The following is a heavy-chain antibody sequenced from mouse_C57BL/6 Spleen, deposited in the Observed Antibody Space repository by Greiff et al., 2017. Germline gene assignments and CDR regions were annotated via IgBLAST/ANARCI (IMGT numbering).Heavy chain of an antibody. V-gene: IGHV1-80*01. CDR1: GYAFSSYW. D-gene: IGHD4-1*01. J-gene: IGHJ2*01. Sequence: VQLQQSGAELVKPGASVKISCKASGYAFSSYWMNWVKQRPGKGLEGIGQIYPGDGDTNYNGKFKGKATLTADKSSSTAYMQLSSLTSEDSAVYFCARLGGTRYFDYWGQGTTLTVSS. CDR3: ARLGGTRYFDY. CDR2: IYPGDGDT.